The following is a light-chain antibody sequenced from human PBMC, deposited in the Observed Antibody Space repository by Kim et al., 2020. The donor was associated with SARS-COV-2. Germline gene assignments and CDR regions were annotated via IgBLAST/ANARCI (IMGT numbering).Light chain of an antibody. Sequence: SVKLTCTRSSGHSRYAIAWHQQQPEKGTRYLMKLNRDGSHSKGDGIPDRFSGSSSGAERYLTISSLQSEDEADYYCQTWGTGIHWVFGGGTQLTVL. CDR1: SGHSRYA. V-gene: IGLV4-69*01. J-gene: IGLJ3*02. CDR2: LNRDGSH. CDR3: QTWGTGIHWV.